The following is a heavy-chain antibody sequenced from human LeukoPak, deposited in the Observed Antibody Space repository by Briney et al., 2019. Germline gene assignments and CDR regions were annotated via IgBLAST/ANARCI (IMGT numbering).Heavy chain of an antibody. CDR2: IYYSGST. J-gene: IGHJ5*02. CDR1: GGSISSSSYY. V-gene: IGHV4-39*07. D-gene: IGHD1-26*01. CDR3: ARQSGVGATTAWWFDP. Sequence: SETLSLTCTVSGGSISSSSYYWGWIRQPPGKGLEWIGSIYYSGSTYYNPSLKSRVTISVDTSKNQFSLKLSSVTAADTAVYYCARQSGVGATTAWWFDPWGQGTLVTVSS.